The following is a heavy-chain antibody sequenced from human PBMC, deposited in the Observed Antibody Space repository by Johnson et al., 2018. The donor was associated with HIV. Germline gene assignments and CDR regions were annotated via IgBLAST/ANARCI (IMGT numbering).Heavy chain of an antibody. J-gene: IGHJ3*02. Sequence: QMQLVESGGGLVQPGGSLRLSCAASGFSFSDYYMSWIRQAPGKGLEWVSYIRSSGSTIYYADSVKGRFTIFRDNAKISLYLQMNSLRAEDTALYYCARDSTPLGDDYVDYAFDIWGQGTMVTVSS. CDR3: ARDSTPLGDDYVDYAFDI. V-gene: IGHV3-11*04. CDR2: IRSSGSTI. CDR1: GFSFSDYY. D-gene: IGHD4-17*01.